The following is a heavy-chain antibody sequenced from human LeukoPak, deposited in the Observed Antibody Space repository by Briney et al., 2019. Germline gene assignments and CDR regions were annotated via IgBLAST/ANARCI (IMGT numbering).Heavy chain of an antibody. D-gene: IGHD6-13*01. CDR1: GFTFSSYS. Sequence: GGSLRLSCAASGFTFSSYSMNWVRQAPGKGLEWVSYISSSSSTIYYADSVKGRFTISRDNAKNSLYLQMNSLRAEDTAVYYCARVAAAGIYYYYYMDVWGKGTTVTVSS. CDR3: ARVAAAGIYYYYYMDV. J-gene: IGHJ6*03. V-gene: IGHV3-48*04. CDR2: ISSSSSTI.